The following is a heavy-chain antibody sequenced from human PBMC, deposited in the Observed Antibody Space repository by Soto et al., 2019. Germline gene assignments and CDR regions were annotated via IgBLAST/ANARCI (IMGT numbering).Heavy chain of an antibody. V-gene: IGHV3-7*01. D-gene: IGHD1-20*01. CDR2: IKQDGGEK. Sequence: GGSLRLSCAASGFTFSSFWMSWVRQAPGKGLEWVASIKQDGGEKSYVDSVKGRFTISRDNAKNSLYLQTNNLRADDTAVYYCARDQRWDNWNRNSCYGLDVWGLGTTVTVSS. CDR1: GFTFSSFW. J-gene: IGHJ6*02. CDR3: ARDQRWDNWNRNSCYGLDV.